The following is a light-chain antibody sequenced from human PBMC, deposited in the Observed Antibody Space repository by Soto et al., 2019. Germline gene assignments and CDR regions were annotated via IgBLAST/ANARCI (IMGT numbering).Light chain of an antibody. CDR2: SDT. Sequence: SYELTQPPSVSVAPGETARISCGGHNIGSKGVHWYQQKPGQAPVLVIYSDTDLPPVIPERFSGSNSANMATLTISRVEAGDEADYYCQVWDSGSAHVLFGGGTQLTVL. CDR1: NIGSKG. V-gene: IGLV3-21*01. J-gene: IGLJ2*01. CDR3: QVWDSGSAHVL.